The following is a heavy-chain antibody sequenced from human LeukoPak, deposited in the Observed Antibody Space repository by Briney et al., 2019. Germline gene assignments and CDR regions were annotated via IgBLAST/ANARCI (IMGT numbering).Heavy chain of an antibody. D-gene: IGHD3-9*01. V-gene: IGHV4-4*07. J-gene: IGHJ5*02. CDR3: ASTYYDILTGYYFWFDP. CDR2: IYTSGST. CDR1: GGSISSYY. Sequence: SETLSLTCTVSGGSISSYYWSWIRQPPGKGLEWIGRIYTSGSTNYNPSLKSRVTISVDTSKNQFSLKLSSVTAADTAVYYCASTYYDILTGYYFWFDPWGQGTLVTVSS.